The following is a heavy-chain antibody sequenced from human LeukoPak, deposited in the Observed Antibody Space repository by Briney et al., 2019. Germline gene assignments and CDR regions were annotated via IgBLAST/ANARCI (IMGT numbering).Heavy chain of an antibody. CDR1: GFTFSSYS. Sequence: GESLRLSCAASGFTFSSYSMNWVRQAPGKGLEWVSSISSSSSYIYYADSVKGRFTISRDNAKNSLYLQMNSLRAEDTAVYYCAKGGMTTVTAAYNWFDPWGQGTLVTVSS. J-gene: IGHJ5*02. CDR2: ISSSSSYI. D-gene: IGHD4-17*01. CDR3: AKGGMTTVTAAYNWFDP. V-gene: IGHV3-21*04.